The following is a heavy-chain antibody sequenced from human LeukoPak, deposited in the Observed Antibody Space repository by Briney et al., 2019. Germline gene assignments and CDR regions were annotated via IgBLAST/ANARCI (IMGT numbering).Heavy chain of an antibody. V-gene: IGHV1-18*01. CDR2: ISAYNGNT. Sequence: GASVKVSCKASGYTFTSYGISWVRQAPGQGLEWMGWISAYNGNTNYAQKLQGRVTMTTDTSTSTAYMELRSLRSDDTAVYYCARVTVIIAAQLYYFDYWGQGTLVTVSS. D-gene: IGHD6-6*01. CDR1: GYTFTSYG. CDR3: ARVTVIIAAQLYYFDY. J-gene: IGHJ4*02.